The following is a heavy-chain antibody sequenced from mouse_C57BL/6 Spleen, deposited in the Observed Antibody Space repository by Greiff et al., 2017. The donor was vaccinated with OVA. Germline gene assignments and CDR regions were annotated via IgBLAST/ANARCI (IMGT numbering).Heavy chain of an antibody. CDR2: INYDGSST. Sequence: EVQLVESEGGLVQPGSSMKLSCTASGFTFSDYYMAWVRQVPEKGLEWVANINYDGSSTYYLDSLKSRFIISRDNAKNILYLQMSSLKSEDTATYYCARSTVTYFDYWGQGTTLTVSS. CDR3: ARSTVTYFDY. D-gene: IGHD1-1*01. CDR1: GFTFSDYY. J-gene: IGHJ2*01. V-gene: IGHV5-16*01.